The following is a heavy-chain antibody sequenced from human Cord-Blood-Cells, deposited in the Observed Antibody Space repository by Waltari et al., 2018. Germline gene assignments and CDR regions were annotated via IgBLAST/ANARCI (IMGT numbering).Heavy chain of an antibody. J-gene: IGHJ4*02. CDR1: GYSISSGYY. Sequence: QVQLQESGPGLVQPSETLSLTCAVSGYSISSGYYWGWTRQPPGKGLEWIGSIYHSGSTYYNPSLKSRVTISVDTSKNQFSLKLSSVTAADTAVYYCASQRVGIAAAGTEFDYWGQGTLVTVSS. CDR2: IYHSGST. D-gene: IGHD6-13*01. CDR3: ASQRVGIAAAGTEFDY. V-gene: IGHV4-38-2*01.